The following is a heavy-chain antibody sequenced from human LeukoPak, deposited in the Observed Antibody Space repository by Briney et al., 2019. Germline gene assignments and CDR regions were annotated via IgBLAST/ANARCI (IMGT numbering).Heavy chain of an antibody. CDR1: GFTVSSNY. J-gene: IGHJ3*02. CDR3: ARDGKRTSDAFDI. CDR2: IYSGGTT. Sequence: GGSLRLSCAASGFTVSSNYMNWVRQAPGKGLEWVSVIYSGGTTYYADSVKGRFTISGDNSKNTLYLQINSLRAEDTAVYYCARDGKRTSDAFDIWGQGTMVTVSS. V-gene: IGHV3-53*01. D-gene: IGHD1-26*01.